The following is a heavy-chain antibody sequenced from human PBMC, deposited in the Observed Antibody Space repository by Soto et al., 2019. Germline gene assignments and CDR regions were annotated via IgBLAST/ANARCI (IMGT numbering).Heavy chain of an antibody. Sequence: QVQLVESGGGVVQPGTSLRLSCVGSGFTFRSYVIHWVRQAPGKGLEWVALTSYDGSNKDYGDSVKGRFTISRDKSRNTVDLQRDSLRREDTALYYCARWGTTGGLDVWGQGTLVSVSS. J-gene: IGHJ1*01. V-gene: IGHV3-33*05. CDR1: GFTFRSYV. CDR2: TSYDGSNK. D-gene: IGHD3-16*01. CDR3: ARWGTTGGLDV.